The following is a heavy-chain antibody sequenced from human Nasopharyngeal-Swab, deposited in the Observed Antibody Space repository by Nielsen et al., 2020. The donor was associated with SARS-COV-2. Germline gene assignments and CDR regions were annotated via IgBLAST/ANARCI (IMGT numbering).Heavy chain of an antibody. CDR3: ARGQRKPQYYYLDV. CDR2: INHSGST. V-gene: IGHV4-34*01. Sequence: WIRQPPGKGLEWIGEINHSGSTDYNPFLKSRATISIDTSKNQFSLRLSSVTAADTAVFYCARGQRKPQYYYLDVWGRGTTVTVSS. J-gene: IGHJ6*03.